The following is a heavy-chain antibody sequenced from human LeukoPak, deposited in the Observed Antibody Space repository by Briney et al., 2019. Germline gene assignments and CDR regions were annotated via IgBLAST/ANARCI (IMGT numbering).Heavy chain of an antibody. CDR1: GFTFTSYD. CDR2: MNPNSGNT. D-gene: IGHD3-22*01. Sequence: GASVKVSCKASGFTFTSYDINWVRQATGQGLEWMGWMNPNSGNTGYAQKFQGRVTMTRNTSISTAYMELISLRSEDTAVYYCAILATDYFYDSVDAFDIWGQGTMITVSS. CDR3: AILATDYFYDSVDAFDI. V-gene: IGHV1-8*01. J-gene: IGHJ3*02.